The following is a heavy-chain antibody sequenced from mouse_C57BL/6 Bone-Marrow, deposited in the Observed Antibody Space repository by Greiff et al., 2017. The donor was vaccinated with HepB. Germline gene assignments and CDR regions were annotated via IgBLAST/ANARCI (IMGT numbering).Heavy chain of an antibody. V-gene: IGHV1-64*01. CDR3: ARYFAYDYDDGWSYAMDY. J-gene: IGHJ4*01. D-gene: IGHD2-4*01. CDR1: GYTFTSYW. CDR2: IHPNSGTT. Sequence: VQLQQPGAELVKPGASVKLSCKASGYTFTSYWMHWVKQRPGQGLEWIGMIHPNSGTTNYNEKFKSKATLTVVKSSSTAYMQLSSLTSEDSAVYYGARYFAYDYDDGWSYAMDYWGQGTSVTVSS.